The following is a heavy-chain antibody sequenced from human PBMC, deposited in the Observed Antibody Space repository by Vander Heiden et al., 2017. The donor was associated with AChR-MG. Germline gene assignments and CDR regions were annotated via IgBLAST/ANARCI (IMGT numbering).Heavy chain of an antibody. V-gene: IGHV3-23*01. D-gene: IGHD2-21*02. J-gene: IGHJ5*02. CDR3: AKDQSRDGGNSGGWFDP. Sequence: EVQLLESGGDLIQPGGSPRLPCAAAGFTFSGYAMSWVRRAPGKGLECVSTISGGGDNTYYVDSVKGRFTISRDKSKNTLYLQMNSVRVEDTAVYYCAKDQSRDGGNSGGWFDPWGQGTLVSVSS. CDR1: GFTFSGYA. CDR2: ISGGGDNT.